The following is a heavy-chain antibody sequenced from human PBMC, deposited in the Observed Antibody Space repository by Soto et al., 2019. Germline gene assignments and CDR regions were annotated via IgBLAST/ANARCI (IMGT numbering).Heavy chain of an antibody. J-gene: IGHJ6*02. CDR2: IIPIFGTA. CDR1: GGTFSSYA. V-gene: IGHV1-69*06. D-gene: IGHD1-26*01. Sequence: SVKVSCKASGGTFSSYAISWVRQAPGQGLEWMGGIIPIFGTANYAQKFQGRVTITADKSTSTAYMELSSLRSEDTAVYYCARGIVGATVYYYGMDVWGQGTTVTVS. CDR3: ARGIVGATVYYYGMDV.